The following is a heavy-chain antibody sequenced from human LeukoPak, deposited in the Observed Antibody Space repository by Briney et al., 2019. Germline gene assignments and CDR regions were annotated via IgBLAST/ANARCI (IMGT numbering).Heavy chain of an antibody. V-gene: IGHV3-48*01. CDR3: ARDGYCSDTSCFNWFDP. D-gene: IGHD2-2*03. CDR1: GFTFNTYS. J-gene: IGHJ5*02. CDR2: ITSSGSTI. Sequence: ESLKISCAASGFTFNTYSMNWFRQAPGKGLGWVSYITSSGSTIYYADSVKGRFTISRDNARNSLYLQMNSLRAEDTAVYYCARDGYCSDTSCFNWFDPWGQGTLVTVSS.